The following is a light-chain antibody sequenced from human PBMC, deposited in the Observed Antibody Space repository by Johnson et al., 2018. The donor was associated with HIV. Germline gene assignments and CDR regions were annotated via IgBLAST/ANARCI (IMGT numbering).Light chain of an antibody. V-gene: IGLV1-51*01. CDR3: GTGDSNLRGGLYV. Sequence: QPVLTQPPSVSAAPGQKVTISCSGSSSNIGNSYVSWYQQLPGTAPKLLIYDHNKRPTGIPDRFSGSKSGKSATLGIPGLQPGDEADNSCGTGDSNLRGGLYVFGSGTRVTVL. J-gene: IGLJ1*01. CDR1: SSNIGNSY. CDR2: DHN.